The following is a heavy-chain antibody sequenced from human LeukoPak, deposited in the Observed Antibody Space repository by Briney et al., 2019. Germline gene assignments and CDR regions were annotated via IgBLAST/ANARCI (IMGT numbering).Heavy chain of an antibody. CDR3: ARADHNYCSGGSCYLRYYYYGMDV. J-gene: IGHJ6*02. CDR1: GYTFTSYD. D-gene: IGHD2-15*01. V-gene: IGHV1-8*01. CDR2: MNPNSGNT. Sequence: ASGKVSCKASGYTFTSYDINWVRQATGQGLEWMGWMNPNSGNTGYAQKFQGRVTMTRNTSISTAYMELSSLRSGDTAVYYCARADHNYCSGGSCYLRYYYYGMDVWGQGTTVTVSS.